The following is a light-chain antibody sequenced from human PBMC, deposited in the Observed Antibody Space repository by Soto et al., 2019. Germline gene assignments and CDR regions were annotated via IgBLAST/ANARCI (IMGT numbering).Light chain of an antibody. V-gene: IGKV3-11*01. CDR3: QQRSNWPT. CDR2: DAS. J-gene: IGKJ4*01. Sequence: EIVLTQAPGTLSLSPGGRATPPCRASQSVSNNYLAWYQQKPGQAPRLLIYDASNRATGIPARFSGSGSGTDFTLTISSLEPEDFAVYYCQQRSNWPTFGGGTKVDIK. CDR1: QSVSNNY.